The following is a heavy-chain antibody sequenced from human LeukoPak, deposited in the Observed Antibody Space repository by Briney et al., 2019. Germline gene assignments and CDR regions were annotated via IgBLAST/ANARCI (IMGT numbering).Heavy chain of an antibody. V-gene: IGHV3-9*01. CDR3: AKAHCGGDCYVGPIDY. J-gene: IGHJ4*02. CDR2: ISWNSGSI. CDR1: GFTFDDYA. Sequence: GGSLRLSCAASGFTFDDYAMHWVRQAPGKGLEWVSGISWNSGSIGYADSVKGRFTISRDNAKNSLYLQMNSLRAEDTALYYCAKAHCGGDCYVGPIDYWGQGTLVTVSS. D-gene: IGHD2-21*02.